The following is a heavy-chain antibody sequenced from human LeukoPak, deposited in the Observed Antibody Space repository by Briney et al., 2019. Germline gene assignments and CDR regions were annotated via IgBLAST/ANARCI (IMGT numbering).Heavy chain of an antibody. J-gene: IGHJ4*02. Sequence: VASVKVSCKASGYSFTTYYVHWVRQAPGQGPEWMGIINPNSGTTNHAHKFQGRVTMTRDTSISTAYMELSRLRSDDTAVYYCARDFSIHYYDSSGYSPPGDYWGQGALVTVSS. V-gene: IGHV1-2*02. D-gene: IGHD3-22*01. CDR1: GYSFTTYY. CDR3: ARDFSIHYYDSSGYSPPGDY. CDR2: INPNSGTT.